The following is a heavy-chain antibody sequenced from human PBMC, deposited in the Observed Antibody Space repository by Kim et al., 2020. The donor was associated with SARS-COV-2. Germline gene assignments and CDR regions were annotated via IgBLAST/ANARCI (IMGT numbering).Heavy chain of an antibody. CDR3: ARDQLLMVRGVIIPSNDAFDI. V-gene: IGHV3-30-3*01. CDR1: GFTFSSYA. Sequence: GGSLRLSCAASGFTFSSYAMHWVRQAPGKGLEWVAVISYDGSNKYYADSVKGRFTISRDNSKNTLYLQMNSLRAEDTAVYYCARDQLLMVRGVIIPSNDAFDIWGQGTMVTVSS. CDR2: ISYDGSNK. D-gene: IGHD3-10*01. J-gene: IGHJ3*02.